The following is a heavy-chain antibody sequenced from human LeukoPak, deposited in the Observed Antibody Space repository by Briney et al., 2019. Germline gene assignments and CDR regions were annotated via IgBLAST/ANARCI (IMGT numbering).Heavy chain of an antibody. CDR3: ARVLYGYYYDSTGQDAFDI. J-gene: IGHJ3*02. V-gene: IGHV3-21*01. CDR1: GFTFSNYS. Sequence: PGGSLRLSCAVSGFTFSNYSMNWVRQAPGEGLEWVSSISSSSTYIYYADSVKGRFTISRDNARNSLYLRMSSLRAEDTAVYFCARVLYGYYYDSTGQDAFDIWGQGTLVTVSS. D-gene: IGHD3-22*01. CDR2: ISSSSTYI.